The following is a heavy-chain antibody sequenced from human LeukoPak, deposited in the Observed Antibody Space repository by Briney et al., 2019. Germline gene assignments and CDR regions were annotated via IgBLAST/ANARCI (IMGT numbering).Heavy chain of an antibody. D-gene: IGHD3-22*01. V-gene: IGHV3-23*01. CDR1: GVTFSSSA. J-gene: IGHJ4*02. CDR2: ISASGGST. CDR3: AKGLTMILTGGFDY. Sequence: HPGGSLRLSCAASGVTFSSSAMSCVRQAPGQGLEWVSTISASGGSTYYADYVKGRFTSSRDNSKLPLSLQLNSLRAEDTAVYYCAKGLTMILTGGFDYWGQGTLVTVSS.